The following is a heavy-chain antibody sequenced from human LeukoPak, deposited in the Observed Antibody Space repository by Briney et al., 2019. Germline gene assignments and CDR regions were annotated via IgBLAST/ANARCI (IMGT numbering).Heavy chain of an antibody. CDR3: ARGPPTYYDFWSGYSRRYFDY. Sequence: SETLSLTCTVSGGSISSYYWSWVRQPPGKGLEWIGYIYYSGSTNYNPSLKSRVTISVGTSKNQFSLKLSSVTAADTAVYYCARGPPTYYDFWSGYSRRYFDYWGQGTLVTVSS. J-gene: IGHJ4*02. V-gene: IGHV4-59*01. D-gene: IGHD3-3*01. CDR1: GGSISSYY. CDR2: IYYSGST.